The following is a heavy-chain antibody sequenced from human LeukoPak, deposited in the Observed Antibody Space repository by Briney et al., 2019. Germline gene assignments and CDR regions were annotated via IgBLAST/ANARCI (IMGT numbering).Heavy chain of an antibody. J-gene: IGHJ4*02. D-gene: IGHD5-12*01. CDR2: VSYDGSNK. CDR1: GFTFSNYA. Sequence: GGSLRLSCAASGFTFSNYAMHWVRQDPGKGLEWAAVVSYDGSNKYYADSVKGRFTISRADSKNSLYLQVNSLRGEDTAVYYCARDGRSRYDFGFHFDYWGLGTLVTVSS. V-gene: IGHV3-30*04. CDR3: ARDGRSRYDFGFHFDY.